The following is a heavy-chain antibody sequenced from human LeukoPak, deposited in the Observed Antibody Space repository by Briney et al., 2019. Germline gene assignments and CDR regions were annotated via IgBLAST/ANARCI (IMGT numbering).Heavy chain of an antibody. CDR1: GGSISSYY. CDR2: IYTSGST. CDR3: VRERGGYSYGIDY. V-gene: IGHV4-4*07. D-gene: IGHD5-18*01. J-gene: IGHJ4*02. Sequence: SETLSLTCTVSGGSISSYYWSWIRQHAGKGLEWIGRIYTSGSTNYNPSLKSRVTMSVDTSKNQFSLQLSSVTAADTAVYYCVRERGGYSYGIDYWGQGTLVTVSS.